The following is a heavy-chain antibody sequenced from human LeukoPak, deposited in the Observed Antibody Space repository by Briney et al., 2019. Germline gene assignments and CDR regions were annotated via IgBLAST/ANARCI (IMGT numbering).Heavy chain of an antibody. CDR3: ARHHDYGVGQGD. D-gene: IGHD4-17*01. J-gene: IGHJ4*02. V-gene: IGHV4-39*01. CDR2: VYYSGSA. Sequence: KPSETLSLTCTVSGGSVSDNSYNWGWVRQPPGKGLEWIGSVYYSGSAYYNPSLKSRVTISVDTSKNQFSLKLTSVTAADTAVYYCARHHDYGVGQGDWGQGTLVTVSS. CDR1: GGSVSDNSYN.